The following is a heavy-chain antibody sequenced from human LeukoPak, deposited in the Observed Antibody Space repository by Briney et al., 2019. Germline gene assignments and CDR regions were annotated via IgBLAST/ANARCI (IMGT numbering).Heavy chain of an antibody. CDR2: IIPIFGTA. V-gene: IGHV1-69*01. Sequence: SVKVSCKASGGTFSSYAISWVRQAPGQGLEWMGGIIPIFGTANYAQKFQGRVTITADESTSTAYMELSSLRSEDTAVYYCVRELAVAGPYFDYWGQGTLVTVSS. D-gene: IGHD6-19*01. CDR1: GGTFSSYA. CDR3: VRELAVAGPYFDY. J-gene: IGHJ4*02.